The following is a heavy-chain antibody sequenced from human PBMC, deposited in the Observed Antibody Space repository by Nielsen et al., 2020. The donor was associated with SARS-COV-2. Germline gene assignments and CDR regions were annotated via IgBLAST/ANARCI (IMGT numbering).Heavy chain of an antibody. D-gene: IGHD3-3*01. Sequence: GESLKISCTAPGFTFSSYAMSWVRQAPGKGLEWVSTISGSGGSTYYADSVKGRFTISRDNSKNTLYLQMNSLRAEDTAVYYCAKVPDDFWSGYYTSVIFDYWGQGTLVTVSS. V-gene: IGHV3-23*01. CDR1: GFTFSSYA. J-gene: IGHJ4*02. CDR2: ISGSGGST. CDR3: AKVPDDFWSGYYTSVIFDY.